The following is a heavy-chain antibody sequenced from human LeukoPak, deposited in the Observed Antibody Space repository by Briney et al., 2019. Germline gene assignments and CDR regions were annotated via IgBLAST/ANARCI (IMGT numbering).Heavy chain of an antibody. V-gene: IGHV1-8*01. CDR1: GYTFTSYD. Sequence: GASVKVSCKASGYTFTSYDVTWVRQATGQGLEWMGWMNPNSGNTGYAQTFQGRVTMTRNTSISTAYMELSSLRSEDTALYYCARGRSNWAVAGSDHYYYMDVWGKGTTVTVSS. D-gene: IGHD6-19*01. CDR2: MNPNSGNT. J-gene: IGHJ6*03. CDR3: ARGRSNWAVAGSDHYYYMDV.